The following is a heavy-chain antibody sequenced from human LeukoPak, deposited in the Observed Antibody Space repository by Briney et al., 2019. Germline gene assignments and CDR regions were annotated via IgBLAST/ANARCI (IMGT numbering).Heavy chain of an antibody. CDR3: ARPTYSSSADAFDI. CDR2: IFYSGST. V-gene: IGHV4-30-4*01. J-gene: IGHJ3*02. CDR1: GGSISSGDYS. D-gene: IGHD6-13*01. Sequence: SQTLSLTCTVSGGSISSGDYSWSWIRQAPGKGLEWIGYIFYSGSTNYNPSLKSRVTISVDTSKNQFSLKLSSVTAADTAVYYCARPTYSSSADAFDIWGQGTMVTVSS.